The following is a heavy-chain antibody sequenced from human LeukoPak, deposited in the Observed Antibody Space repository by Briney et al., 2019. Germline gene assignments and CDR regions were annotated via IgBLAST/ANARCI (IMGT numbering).Heavy chain of an antibody. CDR2: ISSGGSTL. D-gene: IGHD3-16*01. J-gene: IGHJ6*03. V-gene: IGHV3-48*03. CDR3: ARERITGYYYYMDV. Sequence: GGSLRLSCAASGFTFSSYEMHWVRQAPGKGLERVSYISSGGSTLYYADSVKGRFTISRDNAKSSLYLQMNSLRAEDTAVYYCARERITGYYYYMDVWGKGTTVTVSS. CDR1: GFTFSSYE.